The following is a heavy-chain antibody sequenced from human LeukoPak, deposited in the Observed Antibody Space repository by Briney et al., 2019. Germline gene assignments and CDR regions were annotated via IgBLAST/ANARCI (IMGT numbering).Heavy chain of an antibody. Sequence: GGSLKLSCAASGFTFSSYWMSWVRQAPGKGLEWVANIKQDGSEKYYVDSVKGRSTISKDNAKKSLYLQMNSLRAEDTAVYYCARERYSSGASNFDYWGQGTLVIVSS. J-gene: IGHJ4*02. CDR3: ARERYSSGASNFDY. CDR1: GFTFSSYW. D-gene: IGHD6-19*01. CDR2: IKQDGSEK. V-gene: IGHV3-7*01.